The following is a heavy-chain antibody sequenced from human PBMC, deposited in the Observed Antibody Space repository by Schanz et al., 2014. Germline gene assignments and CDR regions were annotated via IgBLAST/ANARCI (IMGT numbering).Heavy chain of an antibody. CDR2: IEPDGSEK. CDR3: ARAGGLPGTSRGLFDY. V-gene: IGHV3-7*01. D-gene: IGHD1-7*01. CDR1: GFTFRGYW. Sequence: EAQSVESGGGLVQPGGSLRVSCAASGFTFRGYWMTWVRQAPGKGLEWVANIEPDGSEKYYVDSVKGRFTISRDNAKNLLYLQMSSLRAEDTAMYYCARAGGLPGTSRGLFDYWGQGTTVTVSS. J-gene: IGHJ4*03.